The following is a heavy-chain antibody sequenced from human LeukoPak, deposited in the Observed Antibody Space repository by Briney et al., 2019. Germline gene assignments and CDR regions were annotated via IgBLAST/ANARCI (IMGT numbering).Heavy chain of an antibody. CDR2: IYYGGST. J-gene: IGHJ4*02. D-gene: IGHD3-3*01. V-gene: IGHV4-39*07. CDR1: GGSISSYY. Sequence: SETLSLTCTVSGGSISSYYWGWIRQPPGKGLEWIGSIYYGGSTFYNPSLKSRVTISVDTSKNQFSLKLSSVTAADTAVYYCARTNYDFWSGYPRADYFDYWGQGTLVTVSS. CDR3: ARTNYDFWSGYPRADYFDY.